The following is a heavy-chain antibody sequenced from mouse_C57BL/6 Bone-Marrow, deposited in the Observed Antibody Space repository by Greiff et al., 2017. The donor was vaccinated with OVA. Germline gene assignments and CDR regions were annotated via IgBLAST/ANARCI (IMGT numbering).Heavy chain of an antibody. CDR1: GFTFSSYG. CDR2: ISSGGSYT. J-gene: IGHJ2*01. V-gene: IGHV5-6*02. Sequence: DVMLVESGGDLVKPGGSLKLSCAASGFTFSSYGMSWVRQTPDKRLEWVATISSGGSYTYYPDSVKGRFTISRDNAKNTLYLQMSSLKSEDTAMYYCASQDSSNYWGQGTTLTVSS. D-gene: IGHD3-2*02. CDR3: ASQDSSNY.